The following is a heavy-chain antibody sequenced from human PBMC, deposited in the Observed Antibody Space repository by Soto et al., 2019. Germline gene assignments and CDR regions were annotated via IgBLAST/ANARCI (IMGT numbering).Heavy chain of an antibody. D-gene: IGHD6-6*01. CDR2: ISYDGGNK. CDR1: GFTFSSYG. CDR3: AKDGSSSFDY. V-gene: IGHV3-30*18. Sequence: PGGSLRLSCAASGFTFSSYGMHWVRQAPGKGLEWVAVISYDGGNKYYADSVKGRFTISRDNSKNTLYLQMNSLRAEDTAVYYCAKDGSSSFDYWGQGTLVTVSS. J-gene: IGHJ4*02.